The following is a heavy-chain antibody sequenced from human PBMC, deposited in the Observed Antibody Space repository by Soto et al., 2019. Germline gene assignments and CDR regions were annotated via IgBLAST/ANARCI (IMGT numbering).Heavy chain of an antibody. CDR3: TKGGSLDY. Sequence: EVQLLESGGGLVQPGGSLRLSCAASGFTFSNYAMSWVGQAPGKGLEWVSDISNSGGSTYYADSGKGRFTISRDNSKNTLYLQMNSLRAEDTAVYYCTKGGSLDYWGQGTPVTVSS. D-gene: IGHD1-26*01. CDR2: ISNSGGST. V-gene: IGHV3-23*01. CDR1: GFTFSNYA. J-gene: IGHJ4*02.